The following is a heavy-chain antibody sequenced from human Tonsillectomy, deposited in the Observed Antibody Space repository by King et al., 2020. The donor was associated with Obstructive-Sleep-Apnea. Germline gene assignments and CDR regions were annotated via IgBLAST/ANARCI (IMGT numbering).Heavy chain of an antibody. V-gene: IGHV4-39*07. CDR3: ARIEKHCSGGSCYSGAFDY. D-gene: IGHD2-15*01. CDR1: GGSISSSSYY. CDR2: IYYSGST. J-gene: IGHJ4*02. Sequence: QMQLRESGPGLVKPSETLSLTCTVSGGSISSSSYYWGWIRQPPGKGLEWIGSIYYSGSTYYNPSLKSRVTISVDTSKNQFSLKLSSMTAADTAVYYCARIEKHCSGGSCYSGAFDYWGQGTLVTVSS.